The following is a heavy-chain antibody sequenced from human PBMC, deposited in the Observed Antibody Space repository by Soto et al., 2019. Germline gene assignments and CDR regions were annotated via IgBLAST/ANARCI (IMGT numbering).Heavy chain of an antibody. CDR2: ISSSSSTI. J-gene: IGHJ4*02. Sequence: GGSLRLSCAASGFTFSNYSMNWVRQAPGKGLEWVSYISSSSSTIYYADSVKGRFTISRDNAKNSLYLQMNSLRAEDTAVYYCARDLAVWNDADGSADYWGQGTLVTVSS. CDR3: ARDLAVWNDADGSADY. CDR1: GFTFSNYS. V-gene: IGHV3-48*01. D-gene: IGHD1-1*01.